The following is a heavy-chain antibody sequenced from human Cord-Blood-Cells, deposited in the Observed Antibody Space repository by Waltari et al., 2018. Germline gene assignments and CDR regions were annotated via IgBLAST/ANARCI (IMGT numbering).Heavy chain of an antibody. D-gene: IGHD3-3*01. V-gene: IGHV4-34*01. Sequence: QVQLQQGGAGLLKPSETLSLTCAVYGGSFSGYYWSWIRQPPGKVWEWIGEINHSGSTNYTPSLKSRVTISVDTSKNQFSLKLSCVTAADTAVYYCARGRSGYYYPDYWGQGTLVTVSS. CDR2: INHSGST. CDR1: GGSFSGYY. CDR3: ARGRSGYYYPDY. J-gene: IGHJ4*02.